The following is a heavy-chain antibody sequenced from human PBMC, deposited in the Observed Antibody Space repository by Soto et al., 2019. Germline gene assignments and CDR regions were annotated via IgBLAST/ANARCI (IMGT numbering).Heavy chain of an antibody. CDR1: GDSIGSSDW. V-gene: IGHV4-4*02. J-gene: IGHJ5*02. D-gene: IGHD3-10*01. Sequence: PSETLSLTSTVSGDSIGSSDWWSWVRQSPGKGLEWIGEISHSEGTNYNPSLKSRVTISLDTSKNQLYLKLSSVTAADTAVYYCARGVLRGDNWFDPWGQGTLVTVSS. CDR2: ISHSEGT. CDR3: ARGVLRGDNWFDP.